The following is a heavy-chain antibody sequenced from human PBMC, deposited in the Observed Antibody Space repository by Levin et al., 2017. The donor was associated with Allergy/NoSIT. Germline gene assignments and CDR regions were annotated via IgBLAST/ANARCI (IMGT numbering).Heavy chain of an antibody. V-gene: IGHV1-69*06. D-gene: IGHD6-19*01. CDR1: GGTFSSYA. CDR2: IIPIFGTA. J-gene: IGHJ4*02. CDR3: ARVGLSPYSSGWYYFDY. Sequence: KISCKASGGTFSSYAISWVRQAPGQGLEWMGGIIPIFGTANYAQKFQGRVTITADKSTSTAYMELSSLRSEDTAVYYCARVGLSPYSSGWYYFDYWGQGTLVTVSS.